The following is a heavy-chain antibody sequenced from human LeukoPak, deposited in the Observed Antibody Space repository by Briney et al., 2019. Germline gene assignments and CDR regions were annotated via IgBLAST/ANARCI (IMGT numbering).Heavy chain of an antibody. CDR1: GFNFDSSW. CDR2: INSDGSST. J-gene: IGHJ4*02. Sequence: GGSLRLSCAGSGFNFDSSWMHWVRQGAGEGLVWVSRINSDGSSTTYADSVKGRFTISRDNAKNTLYLQMNSLRAEDTAVYYCARDRSYYGYFDSWGQGTLVTVSS. V-gene: IGHV3-74*01. CDR3: ARDRSYYGYFDS. D-gene: IGHD1-26*01.